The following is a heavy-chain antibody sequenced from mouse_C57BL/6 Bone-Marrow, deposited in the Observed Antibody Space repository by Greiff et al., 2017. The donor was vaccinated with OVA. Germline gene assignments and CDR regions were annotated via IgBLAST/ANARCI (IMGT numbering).Heavy chain of an antibody. J-gene: IGHJ4*01. CDR3: AQLALYAMDY. CDR2: IWWDDDK. Sequence: QVTLKVSGPGILQPSQTLSLTCSFSGFSLSTFGMGVGWIRQPSGKGLEWLAHIWWDDDKYYNPALKSRLTISKDTSKNQVFLKIANVDTADTATYYCAQLALYAMDYWGQGTSVTVSS. CDR1: GFSLSTFGMG. V-gene: IGHV8-8*01. D-gene: IGHD4-1*01.